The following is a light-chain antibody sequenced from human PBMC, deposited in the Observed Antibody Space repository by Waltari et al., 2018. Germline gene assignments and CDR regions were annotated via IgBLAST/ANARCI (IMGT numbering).Light chain of an antibody. V-gene: IGKV4-1*01. CDR1: QSVLYSSNNKNY. CDR3: QQYYSTWT. Sequence: DIVMTPSPDSLAVSLGERATINCKSSQSVLYSSNNKNYLAWYQQKPGQPPKLLISWASTRESGVPDRFSGSGSGTDFTLTISSLQAEDVAVYYCQQYYSTWTFGQGTKVEIK. CDR2: WAS. J-gene: IGKJ1*01.